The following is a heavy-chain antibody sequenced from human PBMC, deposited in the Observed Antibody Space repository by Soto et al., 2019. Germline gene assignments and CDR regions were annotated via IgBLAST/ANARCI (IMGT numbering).Heavy chain of an antibody. J-gene: IGHJ4*02. Sequence: TSETLSLTCTVSGGSISSYYWSWIRQPPGKGLEWIGYIYYTGSTNYNPSLKSRLTISVDTSNNHFSLKLSSVTAADTAVYYCARALAVPGYYFDYWGQGTLVTVSS. CDR1: GGSISSYY. CDR3: ARALAVPGYYFDY. V-gene: IGHV4-59*01. CDR2: IYYTGST. D-gene: IGHD6-19*01.